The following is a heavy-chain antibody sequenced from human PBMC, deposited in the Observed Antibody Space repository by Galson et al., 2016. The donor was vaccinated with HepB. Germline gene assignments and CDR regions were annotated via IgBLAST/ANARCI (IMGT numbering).Heavy chain of an antibody. CDR2: IYSGSST. Sequence: SLRLSCAASGFTVSSNYMTWVRQHPGKGLESVSVIYSGSSTFYADPAKGRFTIYRHHSQNTLYLQMDSLRVEDTAVYYCICELGVVIRRHYWGQGTLVTVSS. V-gene: IGHV3-53*04. J-gene: IGHJ4*02. D-gene: IGHD3-3*01. CDR1: GFTVSSNY. CDR3: ICELGVVIRRHY.